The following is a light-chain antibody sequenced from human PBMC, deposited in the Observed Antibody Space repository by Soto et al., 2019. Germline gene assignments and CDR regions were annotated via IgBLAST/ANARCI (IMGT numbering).Light chain of an antibody. J-gene: IGKJ1*01. Sequence: EIVLTQSPATLSVSPGGGATLSCRASQRVSSHLAWYQQKPGQGPRLLIYDASTRATGIPARFSGRGSGTEFTLTISSLQSEDFGVYYCQHYDVWPLTFGQGTKVEIK. CDR3: QHYDVWPLT. V-gene: IGKV3-15*01. CDR1: QRVSSH. CDR2: DAS.